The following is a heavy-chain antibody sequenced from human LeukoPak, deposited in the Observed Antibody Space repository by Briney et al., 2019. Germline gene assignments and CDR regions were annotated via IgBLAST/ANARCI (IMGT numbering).Heavy chain of an antibody. CDR3: ARRYYDSSGYYGIDY. J-gene: IGHJ4*02. CDR2: ISAYNGNT. Sequence: GASVKVSCKASGYTFTSYGISWVRQAPGQGLEWMGWISAYNGNTNYAQKLQGRVTMTTDTSTSTAYMELRSLRSDDTAVYYCARRYYDSSGYYGIDYWGQGTLVTVSS. V-gene: IGHV1-18*01. D-gene: IGHD3-22*01. CDR1: GYTFTSYG.